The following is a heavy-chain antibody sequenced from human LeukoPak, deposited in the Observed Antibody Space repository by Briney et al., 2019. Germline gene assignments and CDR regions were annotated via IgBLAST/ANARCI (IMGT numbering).Heavy chain of an antibody. V-gene: IGHV4-34*01. J-gene: IGHJ2*01. D-gene: IGHD3-9*01. CDR2: INHSGST. Sequence: KPSETLSLTCAVYGGSFSGNYWNWIRQSPGKGLEWIGEINHSGSTNYNPSLESRVTISVDTSKNQFSLKLTSVTAADTAVYYCARQYSDILTGYHRGELYWYFDLWGRGTLVTVSS. CDR3: ARQYSDILTGYHRGELYWYFDL. CDR1: GGSFSGNY.